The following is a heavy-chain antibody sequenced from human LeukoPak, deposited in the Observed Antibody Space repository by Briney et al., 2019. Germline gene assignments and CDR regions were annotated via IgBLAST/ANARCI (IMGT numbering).Heavy chain of an antibody. CDR3: AREGLIVGATAGGY. V-gene: IGHV3-48*01. CDR1: GFTFSVYS. J-gene: IGHJ4*02. Sequence: PGGSLRLSCVASGFTFSVYSMNWVRQAPGKGLEWLSYIRRSSDAINYADSVKGRFTVSRDNAKNSLYLQMNSLRAEDTAVYYCAREGLIVGATAGGYWGQGTLVTVSS. CDR2: IRRSSDAI. D-gene: IGHD1-26*01.